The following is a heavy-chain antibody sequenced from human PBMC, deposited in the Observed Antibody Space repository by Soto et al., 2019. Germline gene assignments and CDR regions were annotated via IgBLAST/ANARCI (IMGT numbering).Heavy chain of an antibody. J-gene: IGHJ4*01. CDR2: ISVYNGNT. CDR3: ACDLEGVADY. D-gene: IGHD2-21*01. Sequence: QVQLVQSGTEGKKPGASVKVSCKASGYTFTRYGISWVRQAPGQGLEWMGWISVYNGNTNYAQNLEGRVTMPSDASTSTAYMELRSLRSDDAAVYYCACDLEGVADYWFHGTLVAVSS. V-gene: IGHV1-18*01. CDR1: GYTFTRYG.